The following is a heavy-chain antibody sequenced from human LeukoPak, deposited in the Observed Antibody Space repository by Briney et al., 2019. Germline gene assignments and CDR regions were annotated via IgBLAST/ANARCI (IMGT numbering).Heavy chain of an antibody. CDR3: ARQRDRWFDP. J-gene: IGHJ5*02. Sequence: GEPLKISCKGSGYSFTSYWIGWVRQMPGKGLEWMGIIYPGDSYTRYSPPFQGQVTISADKSISTAYLQWSSLKASDTAMYYCARQRDRWFDPWGQGTLVTVSS. CDR1: GYSFTSYW. CDR2: IYPGDSYT. V-gene: IGHV5-51*01.